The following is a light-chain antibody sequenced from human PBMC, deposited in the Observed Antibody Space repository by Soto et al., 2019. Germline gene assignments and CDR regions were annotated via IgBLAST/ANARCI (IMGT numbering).Light chain of an antibody. J-gene: IGKJ1*01. CDR3: LQDINYPWT. V-gene: IGKV1-6*01. Sequence: AIRMTQSPSLMSASVGDRVTISGRASQGTGYALGWYEQKPGKPPKVLIYGASNLQSVVPPTFSGSGSGTDFTLAISSLQPEDSATYYCLQDINYPWTFGQGTKVEIK. CDR2: GAS. CDR1: QGTGYA.